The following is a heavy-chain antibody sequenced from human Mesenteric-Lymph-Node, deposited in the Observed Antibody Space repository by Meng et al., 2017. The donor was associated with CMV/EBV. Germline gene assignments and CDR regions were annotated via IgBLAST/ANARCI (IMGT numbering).Heavy chain of an antibody. V-gene: IGHV4-61*01. D-gene: IGHD2-2*02. J-gene: IGHJ6*02. CDR3: ARGGGSDIVVVPAAIKYYYGMDV. Sequence: SETLSLTCTVSGGSVSSSSYYWSWIRQPPGKGLEWIGYIYYSGSTNYNPSLKSRVTISVDTSKNQFSLKLSTVTAADTAVYYCARGGGSDIVVVPAAIKYYYGMDVWGQGTTVTVSS. CDR2: IYYSGST. CDR1: GGSVSSSSYY.